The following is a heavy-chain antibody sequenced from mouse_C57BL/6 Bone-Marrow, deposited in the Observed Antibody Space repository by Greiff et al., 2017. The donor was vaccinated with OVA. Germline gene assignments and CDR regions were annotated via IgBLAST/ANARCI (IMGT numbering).Heavy chain of an antibody. D-gene: IGHD4-1*01. J-gene: IGHJ2*01. CDR3: ARGLVLYYFDY. V-gene: IGHV1-55*01. CDR2: IYPGSGST. Sequence: QVQLQQPGAELVKPGASVKMSCKASGYTFTSYWITWVKQRPGQGLEWIGDIYPGSGSTNYNEKFKSKATLTVDKSSSTAYMQLSSLTSEDSAVYYCARGLVLYYFDYWGQGTTLTVSS. CDR1: GYTFTSYW.